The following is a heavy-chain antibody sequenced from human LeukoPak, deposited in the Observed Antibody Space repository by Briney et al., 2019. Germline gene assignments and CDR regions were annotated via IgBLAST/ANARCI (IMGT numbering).Heavy chain of an antibody. CDR1: GFIFSSYA. CDR3: AKGNGKAATGNVVDY. V-gene: IGHV3-23*01. Sequence: GGSLRLSCAASGFIFSSYAMSWVRQAPGKGLEWVSVISGSGGTTYYADSVKGRFTISRDNSKSTLYLQINSLRAEDTAVYYCAKGNGKAATGNVVDYWGQGTLVTVSS. CDR2: ISGSGGTT. D-gene: IGHD6-13*01. J-gene: IGHJ4*02.